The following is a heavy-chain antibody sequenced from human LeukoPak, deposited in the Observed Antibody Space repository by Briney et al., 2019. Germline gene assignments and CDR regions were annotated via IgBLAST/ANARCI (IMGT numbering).Heavy chain of an antibody. D-gene: IGHD3-10*01. V-gene: IGHV3-7*02. CDR3: AITLVRGDLNHPGY. CDR1: GFTFRNYF. CDR2: INQDGSGK. J-gene: IGHJ4*02. Sequence: GGSLRLSCAASGFTFRNYFMSWVRQTPGKGLEWVANINQDGSGKYYVDPVEGRFTISRDNARNLLFLQMNSLRPEDTAVYYCAITLVRGDLNHPGYWGRGTLVTVSS.